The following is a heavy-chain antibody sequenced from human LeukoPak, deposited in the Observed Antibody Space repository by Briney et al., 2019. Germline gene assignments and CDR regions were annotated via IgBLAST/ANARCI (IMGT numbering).Heavy chain of an antibody. Sequence: SETLSLTCTVSNYSISSDYSWGWIRQPPGKGLEWIGSIYHSGSTYYNPSLKSRVIISIDTSKNHLSLKLSSVTAADTALYYCARVEGQRAFDYWGQGTLVTVSS. V-gene: IGHV4-38-2*02. CDR2: IYHSGST. CDR1: NYSISSDYS. CDR3: ARVEGQRAFDY. J-gene: IGHJ4*02.